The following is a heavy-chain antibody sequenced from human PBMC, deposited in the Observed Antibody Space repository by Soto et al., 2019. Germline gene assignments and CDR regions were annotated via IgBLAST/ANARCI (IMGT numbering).Heavy chain of an antibody. Sequence: EVQLLESGGGLVQPGGSLRLSCAASGFTFSSYAMSWVRQAPGKGLEWVSAISGSGGSTYYADSVKGRFTISRDNSKNTLYLQMNSLRAEDTAVYYCAKSDTMIVVVKYYFDYWGQGTLVTVSS. CDR1: GFTFSSYA. D-gene: IGHD3-22*01. CDR3: AKSDTMIVVVKYYFDY. V-gene: IGHV3-23*01. J-gene: IGHJ4*02. CDR2: ISGSGGST.